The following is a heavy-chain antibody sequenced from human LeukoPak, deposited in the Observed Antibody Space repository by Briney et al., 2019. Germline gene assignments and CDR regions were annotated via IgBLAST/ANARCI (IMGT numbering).Heavy chain of an antibody. Sequence: ASVKVSCKASGYTFTSYDINWMRQATGQGLEWMGWMNPNSGDTGYAQKFQGRVTMTRNTSISTAYMELSSLRSEDTAVYYCARGTLRDYYDSSGSDYWGQGTLVTVSS. V-gene: IGHV1-8*01. CDR3: ARGTLRDYYDSSGSDY. CDR1: GYTFTSYD. D-gene: IGHD3-22*01. J-gene: IGHJ4*02. CDR2: MNPNSGDT.